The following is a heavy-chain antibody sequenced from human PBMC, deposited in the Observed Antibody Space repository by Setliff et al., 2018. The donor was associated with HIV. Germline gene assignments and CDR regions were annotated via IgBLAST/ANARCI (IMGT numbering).Heavy chain of an antibody. CDR2: IKSKTDGGTI. CDR3: STDLPSSGFFPDY. J-gene: IGHJ4*02. V-gene: IGHV3-15*01. CDR1: GFTFSHAW. D-gene: IGHD6-19*01. Sequence: GGSLRLSCAASGFTFSHAWMSWVRQAPGKGLERVAHIKSKTDGGTINYAAAVEGRFTISRDDSKNTLYLQMNSLKTEDTAVYYCSTDLPSSGFFPDYWGQGTLVTVSS.